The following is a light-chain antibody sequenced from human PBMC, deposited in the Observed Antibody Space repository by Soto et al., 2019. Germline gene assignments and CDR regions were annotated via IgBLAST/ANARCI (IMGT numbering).Light chain of an antibody. CDR1: SSDVGNYNL. V-gene: IGLV2-23*01. Sequence: QSALTQPASVSGSPGQSITISCTGTSSDVGNYNLVSWYQQRPGKAPKVMIYEGNKRPSGVSNRFSGSKSGVTASLTISGLQAEDEADYYCCSDAGNTNYVFGTGTKVTVL. CDR2: EGN. CDR3: CSDAGNTNYV. J-gene: IGLJ1*01.